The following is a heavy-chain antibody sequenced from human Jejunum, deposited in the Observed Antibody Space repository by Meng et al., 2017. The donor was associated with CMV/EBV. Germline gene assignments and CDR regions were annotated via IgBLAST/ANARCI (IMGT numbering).Heavy chain of an antibody. V-gene: IGHV1-69*04. CDR1: GSLLSNSA. J-gene: IGHJ4*02. CDR3: AGGLGGTIDY. D-gene: IGHD1-26*01. Sequence: CKATGSLLSNSATSWVRQAPGQGLGWMGNIIPVVDRTNYAQKFQGRVTITADRSTNTAYMELSSLRSDDTAIYYCAGGLGGTIDYWGQGTLVTVSS. CDR2: IIPVVDRT.